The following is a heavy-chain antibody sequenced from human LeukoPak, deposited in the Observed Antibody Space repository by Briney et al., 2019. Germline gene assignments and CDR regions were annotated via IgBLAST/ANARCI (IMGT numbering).Heavy chain of an antibody. Sequence: PGGSLRLSCTASGFTFGDYAMTRVRQAPGKGLEWVGFIRSEVYGGTPEYAASVKGRFTISRDDSIGIAYLQMNSLRPEDTAVYYCTRDQTPYYWGQGTLVTVSS. CDR3: TRDQTPYY. CDR2: IRSEVYGGTP. J-gene: IGHJ4*02. CDR1: GFTFGDYA. V-gene: IGHV3-49*04.